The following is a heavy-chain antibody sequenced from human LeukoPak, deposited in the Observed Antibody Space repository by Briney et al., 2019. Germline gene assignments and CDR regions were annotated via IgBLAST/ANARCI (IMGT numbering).Heavy chain of an antibody. CDR1: GFSFSAYW. CDR3: ARGPDSSAFDL. J-gene: IGHJ4*02. CDR2: INQDGSVK. V-gene: IGHV3-7*01. Sequence: GGSLRLSCAASGFSFSAYWMSWVRQTPEKGLEFVANINQDGSVKNYMDSLKGRSTISRDNARESLYLEINSLRADDTAVYYCARGPDSSAFDLWGQGAMVTVSS.